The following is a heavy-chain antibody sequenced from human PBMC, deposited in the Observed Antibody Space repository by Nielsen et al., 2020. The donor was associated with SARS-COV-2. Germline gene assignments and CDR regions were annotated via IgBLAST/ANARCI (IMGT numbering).Heavy chain of an antibody. CDR3: ARGGGCSSTSCLNMGV. Sequence: SETLSLTCAVYGGSFSGYYWSWIRQPPGKGLEWIGEINHSGSTNYNPSLKSRVTISVDTSKNQFSLKLSSVTAADTAVYYCARGGGCSSTSCLNMGVWGKGTTVTVSS. D-gene: IGHD2-2*01. CDR1: GGSFSGYY. CDR2: INHSGST. J-gene: IGHJ6*03. V-gene: IGHV4-34*01.